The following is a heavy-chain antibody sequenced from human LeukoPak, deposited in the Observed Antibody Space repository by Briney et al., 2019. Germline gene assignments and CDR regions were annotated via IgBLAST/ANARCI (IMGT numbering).Heavy chain of an antibody. D-gene: IGHD4-23*01. Sequence: GGSLRLSCAASGFTFSSYAMSWVRQAPGKGLEWVSAISGGGGSTYYADSVKGRFTISRDNSKNTLYLQMNSLRAEDTAVYYCAKGGGRTYYYYYYMDVWGKGTTVTVSS. CDR3: AKGGGRTYYYYYYMDV. V-gene: IGHV3-23*01. CDR1: GFTFSSYA. CDR2: ISGGGGST. J-gene: IGHJ6*03.